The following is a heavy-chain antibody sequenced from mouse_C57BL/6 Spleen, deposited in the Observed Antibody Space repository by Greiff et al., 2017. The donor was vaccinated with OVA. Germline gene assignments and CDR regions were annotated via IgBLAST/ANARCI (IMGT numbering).Heavy chain of an antibody. CDR2: IYPSDSET. CDR1: GYTFTSYW. Sequence: VKLQQPGAELVRPGSSVKLSCKASGYTFTSYWMDWVKQRPGQGLEWIGNIYPSDSETHYNQKFKDKATLTVDKSSSTAYMQLSSLTSEDSAVYYCARCLLRGAYWGQGTLVTVSA. J-gene: IGHJ3*01. CDR3: ARCLLRGAY. V-gene: IGHV1-61*01. D-gene: IGHD1-1*01.